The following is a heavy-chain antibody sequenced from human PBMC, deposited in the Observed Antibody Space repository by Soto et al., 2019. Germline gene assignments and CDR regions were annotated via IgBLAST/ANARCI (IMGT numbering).Heavy chain of an antibody. CDR3: ARVVYCGGDCRYYYYYYGMDV. CDR1: GGSISSYY. Sequence: QVQLQESGPGLVKPSETLSLTCTVSGGSISSYYWSWIRQPPGKGLEWIGYIYYSGSTNYNPSLKSRVTVSVDTSKNQCSLKLSSVTAADTAVYYCARVVYCGGDCRYYYYYYGMDVWGQGTTVTVSS. CDR2: IYYSGST. D-gene: IGHD2-21*02. V-gene: IGHV4-59*01. J-gene: IGHJ6*02.